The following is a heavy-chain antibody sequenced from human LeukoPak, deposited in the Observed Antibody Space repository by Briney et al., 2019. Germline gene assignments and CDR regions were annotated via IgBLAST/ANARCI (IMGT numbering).Heavy chain of an antibody. Sequence: SETLSLTCTVSGVSISSGHYYWAWIRQPPGRGLECIASVLYSGSTYYDPSFNGRVTLSVDTSKTQFSLRLSSVTAADTAIYYCARHTIDTTLGGVPDYFDAWGQGTPVTVSS. CDR1: GVSISSGHYY. J-gene: IGHJ5*02. V-gene: IGHV4-39*07. CDR2: VLYSGST. D-gene: IGHD3-16*01. CDR3: ARHTIDTTLGGVPDYFDA.